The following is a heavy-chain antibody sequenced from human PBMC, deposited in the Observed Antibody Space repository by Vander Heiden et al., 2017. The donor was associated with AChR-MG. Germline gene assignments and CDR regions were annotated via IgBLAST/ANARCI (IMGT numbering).Heavy chain of an antibody. Sequence: QLQLVESGGGVVHPGGSLGLSCAASGSTFATSALLWFRPAPGKGLEWVAVISYDGNNKYYADSVKRRFTIARDNSKKKVYLQMNSLRSEDTGVYYCAPRLNRLYLGGIAWGQGTLVTVSS. CDR1: GSTFATSA. CDR3: APRLNRLYLGGIA. J-gene: IGHJ4*02. V-gene: IGHV3-30*04. D-gene: IGHD2-2*02. CDR2: ISYDGNNK.